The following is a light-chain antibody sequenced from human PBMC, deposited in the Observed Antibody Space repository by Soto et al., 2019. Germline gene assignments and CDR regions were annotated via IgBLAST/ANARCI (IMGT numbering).Light chain of an antibody. CDR3: SLYTNSSTVV. V-gene: IGLV2-14*01. Sequence: QSALTQAASVSGSPGQSITISCTGTSSDVGGYNYVSWYQQHPGKAPKLMIYDVSNRPSGVSNRFSGSKSGNTASLTISGLQAEDEADYYCSLYTNSSTVVFGGGTKVTVL. CDR2: DVS. J-gene: IGLJ2*01. CDR1: SSDVGGYNY.